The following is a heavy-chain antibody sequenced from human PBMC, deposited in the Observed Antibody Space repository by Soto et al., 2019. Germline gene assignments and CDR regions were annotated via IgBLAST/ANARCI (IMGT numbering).Heavy chain of an antibody. D-gene: IGHD1-26*01. CDR2: ISSTTNYI. V-gene: IGHV3-21*06. Sequence: PVGSLRLSCAASGFTFTRYSMNWVRQAPGKGLEWVSSISSTTNYIYYGDSMKGRFTISRDNAKNSLYLEMNSLRAADTAVYYCAKAPGSYYIGGIVYWGQGTLVTVSS. CDR1: GFTFTRYS. CDR3: AKAPGSYYIGGIVY. J-gene: IGHJ4*02.